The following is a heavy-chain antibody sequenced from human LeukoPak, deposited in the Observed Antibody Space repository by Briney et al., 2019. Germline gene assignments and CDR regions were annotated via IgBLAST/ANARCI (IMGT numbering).Heavy chain of an antibody. V-gene: IGHV3-7*01. D-gene: IGHD1-26*01. CDR1: GFSIRNYW. CDR3: ARDSLVMGDGMDV. Sequence: GGSLRLSCAASGFSIRNYWMAWFRQAPGKGLEWVANIRQDGNKEYYVDSVKGRFTISRDNAENSLYLQMNSLRAEDMSVYYCARDSLVMGDGMDVWGQGTTVTVSS. CDR2: IRQDGNKE. J-gene: IGHJ6*02.